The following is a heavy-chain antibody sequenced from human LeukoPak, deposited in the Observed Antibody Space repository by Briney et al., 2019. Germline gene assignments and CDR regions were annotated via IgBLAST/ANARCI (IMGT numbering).Heavy chain of an antibody. D-gene: IGHD2/OR15-2a*01. CDR2: ISPSGGST. CDR3: ARAPLSPGGYYYGMDV. V-gene: IGHV1-46*01. Sequence: ASVKVSCKASGHTFTSYYMHWVRQAPGQGLEWMGIISPSGGSTSYAQKFQGRVTMTRDTSTSTVYMELSSLRSEDTAVYYCARAPLSPGGYYYGMDVWGQGTTVTVSS. J-gene: IGHJ6*02. CDR1: GHTFTSYY.